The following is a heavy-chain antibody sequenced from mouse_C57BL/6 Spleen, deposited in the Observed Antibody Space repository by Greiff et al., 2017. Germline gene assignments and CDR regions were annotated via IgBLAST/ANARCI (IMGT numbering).Heavy chain of an antibody. CDR2: ILPGSGST. V-gene: IGHV1-9*01. CDR1: GYTFTGYW. J-gene: IGHJ3*01. D-gene: IGHD2-3*01. Sequence: QVQLKQSGAELMKPGASVKLSCKATGYTFTGYWIEWVKQRPGHGLEWIGEILPGSGSTNYNENFKGKATSTADTSSNTAYMQLSSLAYEDYAIYYCATPYGYYVSFAYWGQGTLVTVSA. CDR3: ATPYGYYVSFAY.